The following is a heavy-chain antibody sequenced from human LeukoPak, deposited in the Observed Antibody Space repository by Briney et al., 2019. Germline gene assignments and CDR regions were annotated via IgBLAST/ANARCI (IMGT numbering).Heavy chain of an antibody. CDR3: AKYPIAAAYGVLDY. CDR2: ISSSGSTI. D-gene: IGHD2-2*01. V-gene: IGHV3-11*01. CDR1: GFIFNDYY. Sequence: GGSLRLSCAASGFIFNDYYMTWIRQAPGKGLEWVSYISSSGSTIYYADSVKGRFTISRDNAKNSLYLLMNSLRAEDTAVYYCAKYPIAAAYGVLDYWGQGTLVTVSS. J-gene: IGHJ4*02.